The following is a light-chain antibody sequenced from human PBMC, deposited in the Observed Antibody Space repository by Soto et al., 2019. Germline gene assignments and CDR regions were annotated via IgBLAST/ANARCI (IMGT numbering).Light chain of an antibody. CDR2: WAS. CDR3: QQYYSTPRGFT. V-gene: IGKV4-1*01. Sequence: DIVMTQSPDSLAVSLGERATINCKSSQSVLYSSNNKNYLAWYQQKPGQPPKLVIYWASTRESGVPDRFSGSGSGTDFTLTISSLQAEDVAVYYCQQYYSTPRGFTFGPGTKVDIK. J-gene: IGKJ3*01. CDR1: QSVLYSSNNKNY.